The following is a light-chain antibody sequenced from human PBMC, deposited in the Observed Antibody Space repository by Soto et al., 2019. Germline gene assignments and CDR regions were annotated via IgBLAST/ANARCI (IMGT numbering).Light chain of an antibody. J-gene: IGLJ3*02. CDR2: EVI. V-gene: IGLV2-14*01. CDR1: STDIGTYNS. CDR3: CSYTTTDTLV. Sequence: QSVLTQPASVSGSPGRSITISCTGTSTDIGTYNSVSWYQHHPGKAPKLLIFEVIDRPSGVSDRFSGSKSGNTASLTISSLQFEDEADYYCCSYTTTDTLVFGGGTKLTVL.